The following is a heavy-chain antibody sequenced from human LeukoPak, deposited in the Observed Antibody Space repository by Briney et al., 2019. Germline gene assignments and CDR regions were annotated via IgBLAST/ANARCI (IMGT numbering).Heavy chain of an antibody. V-gene: IGHV4-34*01. J-gene: IGHJ4*02. CDR1: GGSFSGYY. CDR2: INHSGST. CDR3: ARVWDYYDSSALGY. D-gene: IGHD3-22*01. Sequence: SETLSLTCAVYGGSFSGYYWSWIRQPPGKGLEWIGEINHSGSTNYNPSLKSRVTISVDTSKNQFSLKLSSVTAADTAVYYCARVWDYYDSSALGYWGQGTLVTVSS.